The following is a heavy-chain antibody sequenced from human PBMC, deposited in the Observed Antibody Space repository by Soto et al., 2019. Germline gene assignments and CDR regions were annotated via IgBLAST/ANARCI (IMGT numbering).Heavy chain of an antibody. J-gene: IGHJ4*02. CDR1: GGSISSRGYY. V-gene: IGHV4-31*03. Sequence: SETLSLPYTVSGGSISSRGYYWSWIRQHPGKGLEWIGYIYYSVSTYYNPSLKSRVTLSVVKSKNQFSLKLSSVTAADSAVYYCASRPSGSAAGDDYWGQGTLVTVSS. CDR3: ASRPSGSAAGDDY. D-gene: IGHD3-10*01. CDR2: IYYSVST.